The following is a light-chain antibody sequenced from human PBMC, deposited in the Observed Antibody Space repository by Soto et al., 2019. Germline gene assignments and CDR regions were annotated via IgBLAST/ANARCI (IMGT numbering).Light chain of an antibody. CDR3: SSYTSSSTIYVV. J-gene: IGLJ2*01. Sequence: QSALTQPASVSGSPGQSITISCTGTSSDVGGYNYVSWYQQHPGKAPKLMIYEVSNRPSGVSNRFSGSKFGNTASLTISGLQAEDEADYYCSSYTSSSTIYVVFGGGTKLTVL. V-gene: IGLV2-14*01. CDR2: EVS. CDR1: SSDVGGYNY.